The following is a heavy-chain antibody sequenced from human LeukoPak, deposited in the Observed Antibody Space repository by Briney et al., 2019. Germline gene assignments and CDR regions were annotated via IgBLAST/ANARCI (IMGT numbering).Heavy chain of an antibody. CDR2: IYFSGSS. V-gene: IGHV4-59*08. CDR1: GVSLSNYY. CDR3: ARHVRSGYNFLDY. D-gene: IGHD5-24*01. J-gene: IGHJ4*02. Sequence: PSETLSLTCTVSGVSLSNYYWSWIRQPPGKGLEWIGYIYFSGSSNYNPSLKSRVTMSLDTSKNQFSLKLSSVTAADTAVYYSARHVRSGYNFLDYWGQGNLVTVSS.